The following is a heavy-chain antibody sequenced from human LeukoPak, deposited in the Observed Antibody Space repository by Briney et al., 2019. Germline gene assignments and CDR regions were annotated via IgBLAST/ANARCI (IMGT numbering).Heavy chain of an antibody. CDR2: ISYDGSNK. V-gene: IGHV3-30-3*01. J-gene: IGHJ6*02. Sequence: GGSLRLSCAASGFTFSSYAMHWVRQAPGKGLEWVAVISYDGSNKYYADSVKGRFTISRDNSKNTLYLQMNSLRAEDTAVYYCARAPDPNDYDLMDVWGQGTTVTVSS. D-gene: IGHD3-3*01. CDR1: GFTFSSYA. CDR3: ARAPDPNDYDLMDV.